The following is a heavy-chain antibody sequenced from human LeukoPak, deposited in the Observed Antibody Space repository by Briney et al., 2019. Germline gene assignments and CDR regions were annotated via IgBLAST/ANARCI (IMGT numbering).Heavy chain of an antibody. J-gene: IGHJ4*02. CDR3: ARGYSSGWHYFDH. Sequence: GGSLRLSCAASGFTFSSYAMHWVRQPPGKGLEWVAVISYDGSNKYYADSVKGRFTISRDNSKNTLYLQMNSLRAEDTAVYYCARGYSSGWHYFDHWGQGTLVTVSS. V-gene: IGHV3-30-3*01. D-gene: IGHD6-19*01. CDR1: GFTFSSYA. CDR2: ISYDGSNK.